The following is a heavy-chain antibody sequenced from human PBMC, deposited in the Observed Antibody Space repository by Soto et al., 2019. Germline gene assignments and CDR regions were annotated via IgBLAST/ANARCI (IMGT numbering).Heavy chain of an antibody. Sequence: QITLKESGPTLVKPTQTLTLTCTFSGFSLSSSGVGVGWIRQPPGKALECLALIYWDDDKRYNPSLKSRLTMXXDTPKNPVVLTMTNMDPVDTATYYRARVITTLTKEWGQGTLVTVFS. D-gene: IGHD4-17*01. V-gene: IGHV2-5*02. CDR3: ARVITTLTKE. J-gene: IGHJ4*02. CDR2: IYWDDDK. CDR1: GFSLSSSGVG.